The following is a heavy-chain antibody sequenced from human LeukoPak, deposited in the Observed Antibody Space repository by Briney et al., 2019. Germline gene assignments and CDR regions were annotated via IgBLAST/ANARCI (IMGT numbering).Heavy chain of an antibody. CDR2: ISSSGSTI. CDR3: ARDLDDTWAGFDY. V-gene: IGHV3-48*03. J-gene: IGHJ4*02. D-gene: IGHD1-1*01. CDR1: GFTFSSYE. Sequence: GGSLRLSCAASGFTFSSYEMNWVRQAPGKGLEWVSYISSSGSTIYYADSVKGRFTISRDNAKNSLYLQMNSLRAEDTAVYYCARDLDDTWAGFDYWGQGTLVTVSS.